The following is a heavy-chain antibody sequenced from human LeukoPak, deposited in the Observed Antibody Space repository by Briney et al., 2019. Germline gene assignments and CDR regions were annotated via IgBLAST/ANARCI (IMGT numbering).Heavy chain of an antibody. D-gene: IGHD3-3*01. Sequence: GGSLRLSCAASGFTFSSYAMSWVRQAPGKGLEWVSAISGSGGSTYYADSVKGRFTISRDNSKNTLYLQMNSLRAEDTAVYYCARVAIFGVVIRYFDYWGQGTLVTVSS. J-gene: IGHJ4*02. CDR1: GFTFSSYA. CDR2: ISGSGGST. CDR3: ARVAIFGVVIRYFDY. V-gene: IGHV3-23*01.